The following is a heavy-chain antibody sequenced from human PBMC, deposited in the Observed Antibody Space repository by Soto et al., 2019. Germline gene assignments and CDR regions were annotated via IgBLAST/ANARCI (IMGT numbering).Heavy chain of an antibody. CDR1: GGTFSNYA. CDR2: IIPIFGTA. Sequence: QVQLVQSGAEVKKPGSSVKVSCKASGGTFSNYAISWVRQAPGQGLEWMGGIIPIFGTANYAQKFQDRVTITADESTTTAYMELRGLRYEATAVYYCAREVDYDRSGSYYFYWGQGTLVTVSS. J-gene: IGHJ4*02. CDR3: AREVDYDRSGSYYFY. V-gene: IGHV1-69*01. D-gene: IGHD3-22*01.